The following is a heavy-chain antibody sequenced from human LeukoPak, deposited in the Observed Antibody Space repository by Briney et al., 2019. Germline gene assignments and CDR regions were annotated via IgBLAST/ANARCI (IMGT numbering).Heavy chain of an antibody. V-gene: IGHV3-49*04. Sequence: PGRSLRLSCTASGFTFGDYAMSWVRQAPGKGLEWVGFIRSKAYGGTIEYAASVKGRFTISRDDSKSIAYLQMNSLKTEDTAVYYCTRVAAVAAYYFDYWGQGTVVTVSS. CDR2: IRSKAYGGTI. CDR3: TRVAAVAAYYFDY. J-gene: IGHJ4*02. D-gene: IGHD6-19*01. CDR1: GFTFGDYA.